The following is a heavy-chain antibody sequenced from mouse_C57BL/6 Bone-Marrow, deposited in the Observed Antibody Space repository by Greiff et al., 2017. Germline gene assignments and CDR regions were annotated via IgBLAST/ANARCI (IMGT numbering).Heavy chain of an antibody. V-gene: IGHV6-6*01. J-gene: IGHJ4*01. Sequence: EVMLVESGGGLVQPGGSMKLSCAASGFTFSDAWMDWVRQSPETGLEWVAEIRNKANNHATYYAESVKGRFTISRDDSKSSVYLQMNSLRAEDTGIYYCTRRPDYWGQGTSVTVSS. CDR2: IRNKANNHAT. CDR3: TRRPDY. CDR1: GFTFSDAW.